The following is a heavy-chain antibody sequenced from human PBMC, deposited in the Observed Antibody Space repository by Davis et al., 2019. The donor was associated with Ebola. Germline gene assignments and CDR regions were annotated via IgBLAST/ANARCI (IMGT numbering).Heavy chain of an antibody. CDR3: ARVELRYFDWYNWFDP. J-gene: IGHJ5*02. CDR2: INHSGST. D-gene: IGHD3-9*01. V-gene: IGHV4-34*01. Sequence: SGSLRLSCVVSGASFSGYYFRWIRHPPGKGLEWIGEINHSGSTNYNPSLKSRVSISVDTSKNQFSLKLSSVTAADPAVYYFARVELRYFDWYNWFDPWGQGTLVTVSS. CDR1: GASFSGYY.